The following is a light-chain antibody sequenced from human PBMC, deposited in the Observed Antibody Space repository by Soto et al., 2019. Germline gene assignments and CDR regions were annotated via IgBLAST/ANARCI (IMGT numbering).Light chain of an antibody. CDR1: SSNIGGNS. CDR3: GSWDSSLSAYV. J-gene: IGLJ1*01. CDR2: DDN. V-gene: IGLV1-51*01. Sequence: QSVLTQPPSVSAAPGQKVTISCSGSSSNIGGNSVSWYQQLPGTAPKLLIYDDNKRPXXXXXXXXXXXXXXXXXXXITGFQTGDEADYYCGSWDSSLSAYVFGTGTKVTVL.